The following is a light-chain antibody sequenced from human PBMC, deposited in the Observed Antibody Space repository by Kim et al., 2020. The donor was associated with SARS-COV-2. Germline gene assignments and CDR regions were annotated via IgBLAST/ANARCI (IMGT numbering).Light chain of an antibody. CDR2: KQN. Sequence: VSPGQTASISCAGDELGDKNVCWYQQRPGQSPVLVIYKQNKRPSGIPQRFSGSNSGNTATLTISGTQAMDEADYYCQAWDSSTVVFGGGTQLTVL. J-gene: IGLJ2*01. CDR1: ELGDKN. CDR3: QAWDSSTVV. V-gene: IGLV3-1*01.